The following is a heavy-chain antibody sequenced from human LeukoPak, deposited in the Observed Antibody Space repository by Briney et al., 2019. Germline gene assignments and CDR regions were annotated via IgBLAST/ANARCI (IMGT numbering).Heavy chain of an antibody. CDR1: GFTFSNYN. V-gene: IGHV3-21*06. Sequence: GGSLRLSCAASGFTFSNYNMNWVRQAPGKGLEWVSVISSSSRYMYYTDSVKGRFTISRDNAKNSLYLQMNSLRAEDTAVYYCARVSTAVSLAIDYWGQGTLVTVST. CDR3: ARVSTAVSLAIDY. J-gene: IGHJ4*02. D-gene: IGHD6-13*01. CDR2: ISSSSRYM.